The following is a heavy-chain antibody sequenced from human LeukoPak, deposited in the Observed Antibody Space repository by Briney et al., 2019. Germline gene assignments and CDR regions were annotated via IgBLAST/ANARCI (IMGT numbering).Heavy chain of an antibody. CDR2: IKQDGSEK. CDR3: ARDDCSSISCYHNWFDP. V-gene: IGHV3-7*01. CDR1: GFPFRRYW. D-gene: IGHD2-2*01. Sequence: PGGSLRLSCAVSGFPFRRYWMSWVRQSPGKGLEWVANIKQDGSEKYYVDSVKGRFTISRDNAKNSLYLQMNSLRAEDTAVYYCARDDCSSISCYHNWFDPWGQGTLVTVSS. J-gene: IGHJ5*02.